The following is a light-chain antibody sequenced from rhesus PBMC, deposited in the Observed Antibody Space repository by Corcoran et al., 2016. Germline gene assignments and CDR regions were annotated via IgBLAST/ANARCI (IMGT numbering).Light chain of an antibody. CDR3: CSYTTSSTFV. CDR2: EVS. Sequence: QSAPTQPPSVSGSPGQSVTISCTGTSSAVGGYNYVSWYQQHPGKAPKLMIYEVSKRPSGVSDRFSGSKSGNPASLTISGLQAEDEADYYCCSYTTSSTFVFGSGTKLTVL. J-gene: IGLJ6*01. V-gene: IGLV2S7*01. CDR1: SSAVGGYNY.